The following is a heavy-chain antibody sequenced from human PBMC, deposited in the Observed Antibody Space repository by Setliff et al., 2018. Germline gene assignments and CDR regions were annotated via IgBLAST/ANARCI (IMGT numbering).Heavy chain of an antibody. J-gene: IGHJ5*02. CDR1: GDIFATSW. Sequence: PGESLKISCRVSGDIFATSWIGWVRQMPGKGLDFIGIIWPGDSDTRYSPSFLGQVTISVDKSTNSAYLQWNSLKASDTAMYYCARLTAESSWRWFYPWGQGTPVTVSS. D-gene: IGHD3-3*01. CDR3: ARLTAESSWRWFYP. CDR2: IWPGDSDT. V-gene: IGHV5-51*01.